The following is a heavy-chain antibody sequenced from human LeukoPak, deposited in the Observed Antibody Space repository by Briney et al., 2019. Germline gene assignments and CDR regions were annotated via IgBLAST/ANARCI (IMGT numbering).Heavy chain of an antibody. CDR2: INPSGGST. J-gene: IGHJ6*03. V-gene: IGHV1-46*01. D-gene: IGHD6-19*01. Sequence: GASVKVSCKASGYTFTSYYMHWVRQAPGQGLEWMGIINPSGGSTSYAQKFQGRVTMTRDTSTSTVYMELSSLRSEDTAVYYCARDGPPAVAGKLNYYYYMDVGGKGTTVTISS. CDR1: GYTFTSYY. CDR3: ARDGPPAVAGKLNYYYYMDV.